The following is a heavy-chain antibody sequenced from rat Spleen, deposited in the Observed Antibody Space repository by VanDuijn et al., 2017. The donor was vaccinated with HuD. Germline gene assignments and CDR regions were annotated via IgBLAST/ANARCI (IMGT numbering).Heavy chain of an antibody. CDR2: ISYDGSST. CDR1: GFTFSDYN. J-gene: IGHJ4*01. CDR3: ARHYGGYSEYVMDA. D-gene: IGHD1-11*01. Sequence: EVQLVESGGDLVQPGRSLKLTCAASGFTFSDYNMAWVRQAPKKGLEWVATISYDGSSTYYRDSVKGRFTISRDNAKSTLYLQMDSLRSEDTATYYCARHYGGYSEYVMDAWGQGASVTVSS. V-gene: IGHV5-7*01.